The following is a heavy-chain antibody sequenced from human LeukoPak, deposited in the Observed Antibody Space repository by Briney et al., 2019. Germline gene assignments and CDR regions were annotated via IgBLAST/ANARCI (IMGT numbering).Heavy chain of an antibody. CDR3: ARRGQEARTSPFDY. Sequence: PSETLSLTCAVYGGSFSGYYWSWIRQPPGQGLEWIGEINHSGSTNYNPSLRSRVTILVDTSKNQLSLQLSYVTAADTAVYYCARRGQEARTSPFDYWGQGTLVTVSS. V-gene: IGHV4-34*01. CDR1: GGSFSGYY. D-gene: IGHD6-6*01. CDR2: INHSGST. J-gene: IGHJ4*02.